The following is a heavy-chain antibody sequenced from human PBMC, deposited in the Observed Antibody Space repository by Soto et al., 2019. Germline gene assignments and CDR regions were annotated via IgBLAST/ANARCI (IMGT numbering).Heavy chain of an antibody. CDR2: IYYSGST. J-gene: IGHJ6*02. V-gene: IGHV4-59*01. CDR3: ARETVRTIFGVVKRYMDV. Sequence: PSETLSLTCTVSGGSISSYYWSWIRQPPGKGLEWIGYIYYSGSTNYNPSLKSRVTISVDTSKNQFSLKLSSVTAADTAVYYCARETVRTIFGVVKRYMDVWGQGTTVTVS. D-gene: IGHD3-3*01. CDR1: GGSISSYY.